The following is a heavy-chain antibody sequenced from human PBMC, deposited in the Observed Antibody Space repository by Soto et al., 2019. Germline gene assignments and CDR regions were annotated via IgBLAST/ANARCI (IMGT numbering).Heavy chain of an antibody. D-gene: IGHD5-18*01. CDR3: ASHRYNTLHAKLFDP. Sequence: SETLSLTCTVSGDSISSSTSYWGWIRQPPGKGLEWIGSIYYSGNTYYSPSLKGRVIVSVDTSKSQFSLKLSSVTAADTAVYYCASHRYNTLHAKLFDPWGQGTLVTVSS. J-gene: IGHJ5*02. V-gene: IGHV4-39*01. CDR1: GDSISSSTSY. CDR2: IYYSGNT.